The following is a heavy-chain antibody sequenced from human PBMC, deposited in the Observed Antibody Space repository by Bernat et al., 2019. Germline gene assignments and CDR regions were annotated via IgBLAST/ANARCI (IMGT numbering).Heavy chain of an antibody. D-gene: IGHD3-10*01. CDR1: GGTFSSYT. V-gene: IGHV1-69*02. CDR2: IIPILGIA. Sequence: QVQLVQSGAEVKKPGSSVKVSCKASGGTFSSYTISWVRQAPGQGLEWMGRIIPILGIANYAQKFQGRVTITADKSTSTAYMELSSLRSEDTAVYYCARGLLWFGELVSDWFDPWGQGTLVTVSS. J-gene: IGHJ5*02. CDR3: ARGLLWFGELVSDWFDP.